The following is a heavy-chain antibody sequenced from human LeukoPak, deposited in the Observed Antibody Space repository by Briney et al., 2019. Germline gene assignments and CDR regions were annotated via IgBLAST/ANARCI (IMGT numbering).Heavy chain of an antibody. CDR1: GYTFTGYY. V-gene: IGHV1-2*02. Sequence: GASVKVSCKASGYTFTGYYIHWVRQAPGQGLEWMGWIDPNSGGTNYAQKFQGRVTMTRDTSISTAYMELSRLRSDDTAVYYCARVLSGPNTAMASTPFDYWGQGTLVTVSS. CDR2: IDPNSGGT. CDR3: ARVLSGPNTAMASTPFDY. J-gene: IGHJ4*02. D-gene: IGHD5-18*01.